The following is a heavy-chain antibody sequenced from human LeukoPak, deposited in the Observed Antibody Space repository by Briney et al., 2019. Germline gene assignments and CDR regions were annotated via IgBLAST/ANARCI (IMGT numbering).Heavy chain of an antibody. V-gene: IGHV3-74*01. CDR2: INSDGSST. J-gene: IGHJ4*02. D-gene: IGHD2/OR15-2a*01. CDR1: GFTFSAYW. CDR3: ARAPRFNSYFDY. Sequence: GGSLRLSCAASGFTFSAYWMYWVRQAPGKGLVWVSRINSDGSSTNYADSVKGRFTISRDNAKNTMYLQMNSLRAEDTAVYYCARAPRFNSYFDYWGQRTLVTVSS.